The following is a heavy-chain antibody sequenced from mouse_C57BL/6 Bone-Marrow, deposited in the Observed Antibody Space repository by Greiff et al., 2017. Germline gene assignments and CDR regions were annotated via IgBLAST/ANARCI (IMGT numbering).Heavy chain of an antibody. V-gene: IGHV1-81*01. J-gene: IGHJ4*01. CDR2: IYPRSGNT. CDR3: ARRGYYGSSYYYAMDY. D-gene: IGHD1-1*01. CDR1: GYTFTSYG. Sequence: QVQLQHSGAELARPGASVKLSCKASGYTFTSYGISWVKQRTGQGLEWIGEIYPRSGNTYYNEKFKGKATLTADKSSSTAYMELRSLTSEDSAVYVCARRGYYGSSYYYAMDYWGQGTSVTVSS.